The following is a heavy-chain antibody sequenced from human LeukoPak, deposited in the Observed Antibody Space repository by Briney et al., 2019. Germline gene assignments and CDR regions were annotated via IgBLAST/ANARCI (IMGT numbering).Heavy chain of an antibody. CDR1: GFTFSSYA. Sequence: PGGSLRLSCAASGFTFSSYAMSWVRQAPGKGLEWVSAITGGGSTYYADSVKGRFTISRDNSKNTLSLQMNSLRAEDTAVYYCAKPRYCSSTTCQYYFDYWGQGTLVTVSS. J-gene: IGHJ4*02. V-gene: IGHV3-23*01. D-gene: IGHD2-2*01. CDR2: ITGGGST. CDR3: AKPRYCSSTTCQYYFDY.